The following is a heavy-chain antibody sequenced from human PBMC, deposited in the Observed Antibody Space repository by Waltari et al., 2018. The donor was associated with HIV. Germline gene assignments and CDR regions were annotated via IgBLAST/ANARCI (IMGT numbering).Heavy chain of an antibody. D-gene: IGHD3-10*01. Sequence: QVLLVQSGAEVKKPGASVKVSCKSSGYTFTSYDINWVRPATGQGLGWVVWRNPNSGNAGYAQKCQGRVTKTGNTSITTAYMGLSSLRSEDTAVYYCARGITRASGNNFDSWGQGTLVTVSS. V-gene: IGHV1-8*02. CDR3: ARGITRASGNNFDS. J-gene: IGHJ4*02. CDR1: GYTFTSYD. CDR2: RNPNSGNA.